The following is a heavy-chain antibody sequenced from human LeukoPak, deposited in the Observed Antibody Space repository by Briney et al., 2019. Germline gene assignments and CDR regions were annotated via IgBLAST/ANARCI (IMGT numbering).Heavy chain of an antibody. D-gene: IGHD3-22*01. J-gene: IGHJ4*02. Sequence: PSETLSLTCAVYGGSFSGYYWSWIRQPPGKGLEWIGEINHSGSTNYNPSLKSRVTISVDTSKNQFSLKLSSVTAADTAVYYCARRDYYDFDYWGQGTLVTVSS. CDR2: INHSGST. CDR3: ARRDYYDFDY. CDR1: GGSFSGYY. V-gene: IGHV4-34*01.